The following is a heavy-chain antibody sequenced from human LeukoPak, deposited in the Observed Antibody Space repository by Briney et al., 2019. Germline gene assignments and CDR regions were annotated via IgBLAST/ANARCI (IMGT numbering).Heavy chain of an antibody. J-gene: IGHJ6*03. V-gene: IGHV1-2*02. Sequence: ASVKVSCKASGYTFTGYYMHWVRQAPGQGLEWMGWINPNSGGTNYAQKFQGRVTITRDTSISTAYMELSRLRPDDTAVYYCARDWTEDYSKSYYYYYMDVWGKGTTVTVSS. CDR1: GYTFTGYY. CDR3: ARDWTEDYSKSYYYYYMDV. CDR2: INPNSGGT. D-gene: IGHD4-11*01.